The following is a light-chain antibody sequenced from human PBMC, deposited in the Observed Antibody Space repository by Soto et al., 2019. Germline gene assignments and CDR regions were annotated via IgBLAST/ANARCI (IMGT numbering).Light chain of an antibody. V-gene: IGKV1-39*01. CDR3: QQSYSTPWT. Sequence: DIQMTQSPSSLSASVGDRFTMTCRASQSISYYLNWYQQKQGRAPRLLIYSTSTLQSGVPSKFSGSASGTDFTLTISSLQPEDFATYYCQQSYSTPWTFGQGTKV. J-gene: IGKJ1*01. CDR1: QSISYY. CDR2: STS.